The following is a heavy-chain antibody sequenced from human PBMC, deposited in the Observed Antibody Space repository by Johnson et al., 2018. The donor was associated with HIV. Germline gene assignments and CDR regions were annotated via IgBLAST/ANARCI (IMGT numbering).Heavy chain of an antibody. Sequence: VQLVESGGGLVPPGGSLRHSCADSGFTFNNYGLSCVRQAPGKGLEWVSVISGSVGSTHNADSVKGRFTISRDNSKNTLYLQMNSLRAEDTAVYYCEKSQYSSSWIDAFDILGQGTMVTVSS. CDR2: ISGSVGST. V-gene: IGHV3-23*04. D-gene: IGHD6-13*01. J-gene: IGHJ3*02. CDR1: GFTFNNYG. CDR3: EKSQYSSSWIDAFDI.